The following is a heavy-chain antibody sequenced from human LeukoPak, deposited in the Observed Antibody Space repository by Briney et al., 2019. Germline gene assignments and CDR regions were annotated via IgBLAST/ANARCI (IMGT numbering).Heavy chain of an antibody. CDR3: ARERITIFGVALDY. CDR1: GFTFSSYW. V-gene: IGHV3-7*01. J-gene: IGHJ4*02. CDR2: IKQDGSEK. D-gene: IGHD3-3*01. Sequence: GGSLRLSCAASGFTFSSYWMSWVRQAPGKGLEWVANIKQDGSEKYYVDSVKGRFTISRDKAKNSLYLQMNSLRAEDTAVNYCARERITIFGVALDYWGQGTLVTVSS.